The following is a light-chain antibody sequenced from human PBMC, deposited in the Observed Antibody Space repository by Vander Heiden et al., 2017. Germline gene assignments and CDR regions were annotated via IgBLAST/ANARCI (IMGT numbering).Light chain of an antibody. Sequence: SYELTQPPSVSVSPGQTASITCSGDKLGDKYVCWYQQKPGQSPVLVIYQDRKRPSGIPERFSGSNSGNTANLTISGTQAMDEADYYCQAWDSSTAVFGGGTKLTVL. CDR2: QDR. J-gene: IGLJ2*01. V-gene: IGLV3-1*01. CDR3: QAWDSSTAV. CDR1: KLGDKY.